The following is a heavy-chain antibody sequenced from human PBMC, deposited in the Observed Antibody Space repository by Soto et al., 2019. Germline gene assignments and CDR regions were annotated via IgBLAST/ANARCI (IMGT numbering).Heavy chain of an antibody. CDR1: GFTFSTFG. Sequence: QVQLVESGGDAVQPGRSLRLSCTASGFTFSTFGMHWVRQAPGKGLEWVAVISHDSNNKYYAESVKGRFTISRDNSKNTLYLQMNTLRGEDTAVYYCIGELASGYWGQGTLVTVSP. D-gene: IGHD3-3*01. V-gene: IGHV3-30*03. CDR2: ISHDSNNK. J-gene: IGHJ4*02. CDR3: IGELASGY.